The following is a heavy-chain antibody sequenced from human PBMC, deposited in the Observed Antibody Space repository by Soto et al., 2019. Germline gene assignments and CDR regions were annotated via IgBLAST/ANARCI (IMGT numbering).Heavy chain of an antibody. CDR1: GFTFSTYG. J-gene: IGHJ5*02. V-gene: IGHV3-33*01. Sequence: QVQLVESGGGVVQPGRSLRLSCAASGFTFSTYGIHWVRQAPGKGLEWGAAIFYDGSRKFYTDSVKGRFTISRDNSKNTVYLQMNGLRAEDTAVYYCARDQAEIVAAPIDGNALSNWFDPWGQGTLVTVSS. CDR2: IFYDGSRK. D-gene: IGHD5-12*01. CDR3: ARDQAEIVAAPIDGNALSNWFDP.